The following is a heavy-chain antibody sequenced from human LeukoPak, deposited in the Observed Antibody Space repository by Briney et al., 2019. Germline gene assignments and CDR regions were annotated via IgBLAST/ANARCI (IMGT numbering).Heavy chain of an antibody. Sequence: QPGGSLRLSCAASGFTFSGYAMSWVRQAPGKGLEWVSAISGSGGSTYYADSVKGRFTISRDNSKNTLYLQMNSLRAEDTAVYYCAKDPSAMVRGVIDYWGQGTLVTVSS. CDR2: ISGSGGST. CDR1: GFTFSGYA. V-gene: IGHV3-23*01. CDR3: AKDPSAMVRGVIDY. D-gene: IGHD3-10*01. J-gene: IGHJ4*02.